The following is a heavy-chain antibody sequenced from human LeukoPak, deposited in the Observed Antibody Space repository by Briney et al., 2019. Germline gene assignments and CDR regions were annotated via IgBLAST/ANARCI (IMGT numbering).Heavy chain of an antibody. J-gene: IGHJ4*02. D-gene: IGHD1-26*01. CDR2: IRYDGGEI. V-gene: IGHV3-7*01. Sequence: PGGSLRLSCEASGFPFSSFWMSWVRQAPGKGLEWVANIRYDGGEIYYVDSVKGRFTISRHNAKRSLFLQMNSLRAEDAAVYYCARDKPRGSYYGSIFDSWGQGTLVTVSS. CDR1: GFPFSSFW. CDR3: ARDKPRGSYYGSIFDS.